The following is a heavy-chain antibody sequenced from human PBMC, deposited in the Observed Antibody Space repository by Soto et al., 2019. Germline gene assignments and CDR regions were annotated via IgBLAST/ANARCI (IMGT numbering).Heavy chain of an antibody. CDR2: IYYSGST. D-gene: IGHD1-1*01. CDR1: GGSISSYY. J-gene: IGHJ3*01. V-gene: IGHV4-59*01. Sequence: PSETLSLTCTVSGGSISSYYWSWIRQPPGKGLEWIGYIYYSGSTNYNPSLKSRVTISVDTSKNQFSLKLSSVTAADTAVYYCERLGTPGTTAEFWGKGTMVTLS. CDR3: ERLGTPGTTAEF.